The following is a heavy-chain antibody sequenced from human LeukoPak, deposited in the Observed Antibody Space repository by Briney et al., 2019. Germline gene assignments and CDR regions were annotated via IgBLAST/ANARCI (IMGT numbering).Heavy chain of an antibody. CDR1: VDTLSELN. CDR3: TVIAAYDSSGYFAFDT. CDR2: LDPEGGKI. Sequence: ASVKVSCKVSVDTLSELNTHWVRQARGEGREWLGGLDPEGGKIIYAQKFQGRVTITEDTSADTVYMELRSLRSDDTALYYCTVIAAYDSSGYFAFDTWGQGTLVTVS. D-gene: IGHD3-22*01. V-gene: IGHV1-24*01. J-gene: IGHJ3*02.